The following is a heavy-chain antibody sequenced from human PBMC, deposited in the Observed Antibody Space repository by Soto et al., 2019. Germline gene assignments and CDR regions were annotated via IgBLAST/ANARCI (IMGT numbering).Heavy chain of an antibody. Sequence: GGSLRLSCTASGFTFGDYAMSWFRQAPGKGLEWVGFIRSKAYGGTTEYAAAVKGRFTISRDDSKSIAYLQMNSLKTEDTAVYYCTRSVLRYFDWLPTKPRDDYWGQGTLVTVSS. CDR2: IRSKAYGGTT. D-gene: IGHD3-9*01. J-gene: IGHJ4*02. CDR3: TRSVLRYFDWLPTKPRDDY. CDR1: GFTFGDYA. V-gene: IGHV3-49*03.